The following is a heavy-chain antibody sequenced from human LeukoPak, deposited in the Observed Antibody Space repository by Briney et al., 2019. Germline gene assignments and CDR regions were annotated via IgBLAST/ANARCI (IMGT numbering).Heavy chain of an antibody. J-gene: IGHJ4*02. Sequence: GGSLRLSCAASGFTFISYSMNWVRQAPGKGLEWVSYIGSSSLTIYYADSVKGRFTISRDNAKNSLYLQMNSLRGEDTAVYYCARKMATTKSFDYWGQGTLVTVSS. CDR2: IGSSSLTI. D-gene: IGHD5-24*01. V-gene: IGHV3-48*01. CDR3: ARKMATTKSFDY. CDR1: GFTFISYS.